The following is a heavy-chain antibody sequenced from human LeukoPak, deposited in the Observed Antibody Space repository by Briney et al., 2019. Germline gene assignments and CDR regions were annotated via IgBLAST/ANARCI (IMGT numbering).Heavy chain of an antibody. CDR3: AKMSDSSWYLGWFDP. V-gene: IGHV3-23*01. J-gene: IGHJ5*02. D-gene: IGHD6-13*01. CDR1: GFTFSSYA. CDR2: ISGSGGST. Sequence: GGSLRLSCAASGFTFSSYAMSWVRQAPGKGLEWVSAISGSGGSTYYADSVKGRFTISSDNSKNTLYLQMNSLRAEDTAVYHCAKMSDSSWYLGWFDPWGQGTLVTVSS.